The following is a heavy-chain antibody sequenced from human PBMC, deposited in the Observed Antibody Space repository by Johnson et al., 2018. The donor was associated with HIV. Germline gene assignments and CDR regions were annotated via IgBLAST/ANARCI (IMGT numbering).Heavy chain of an antibody. Sequence: VQLVESGGGLVQPGGSLRLSCAASGFTFSSYDMHWVRQATGKGLEWVSAIGTAGDTYYPGSVKGRFTISRENAKNSLYLQIDTLRPEDSAVYYCAKGEAQEGWIQLQSYAFDIWGQ. D-gene: IGHD5-18*01. CDR1: GFTFSSYD. CDR2: IGTAGDT. V-gene: IGHV3-13*01. CDR3: AKGEAQEGWIQLQSYAFDI. J-gene: IGHJ3*02.